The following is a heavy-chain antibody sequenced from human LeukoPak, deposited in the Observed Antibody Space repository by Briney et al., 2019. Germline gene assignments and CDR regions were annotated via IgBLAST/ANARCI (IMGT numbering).Heavy chain of an antibody. D-gene: IGHD3-3*01. CDR3: ANSIFGVVRESNYYMDV. CDR1: GFIFSAYS. V-gene: IGHV3-30*02. CDR2: IRYDGSNK. Sequence: GGSLRLSCVASGFIFSAYSMSWVRQAPGKGLEWVAFIRYDGSNKYYADSVKGRFTISRDNSKNTVYLQMNSLRAEDTAVYYCANSIFGVVRESNYYMDVWGKGTTVTVSS. J-gene: IGHJ6*03.